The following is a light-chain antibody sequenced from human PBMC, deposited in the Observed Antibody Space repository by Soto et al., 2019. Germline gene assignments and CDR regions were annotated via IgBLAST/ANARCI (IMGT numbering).Light chain of an antibody. J-gene: IGLJ2*01. CDR3: SSYTTNRTPV. Sequence: QSALTQPASVSGSPGQSLTISCTGTSGDVGRYDSVSWYKHRPGKVPELIIFSDRFSGSKSGNTASLTISGLQAEDEADYYYSSYTTNRTPVFGGGTKVTIL. CDR1: SGDVGRYDS. V-gene: IGLV2-14*01.